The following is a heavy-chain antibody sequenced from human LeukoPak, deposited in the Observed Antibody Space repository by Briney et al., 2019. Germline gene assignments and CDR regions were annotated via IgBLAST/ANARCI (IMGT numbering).Heavy chain of an antibody. CDR3: ARGNDFGSGTFYRSYGLDV. J-gene: IGHJ6*02. V-gene: IGHV4-34*01. CDR1: GGSLNRYF. Sequence: PSETLSLICAVYGGSLNRYFWSWVRQAPGKGLEWTGEINHWGRTNYSPSLKSRLTISIDTSKSQFSLKVTSVTAVDTAVYYCARGNDFGSGTFYRSYGLDVWGQGTMVSV. D-gene: IGHD3-10*01. CDR2: INHWGRT.